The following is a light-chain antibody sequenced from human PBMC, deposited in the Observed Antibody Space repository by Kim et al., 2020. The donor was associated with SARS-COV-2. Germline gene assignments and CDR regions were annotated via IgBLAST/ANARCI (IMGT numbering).Light chain of an antibody. CDR3: QQYNNWPLYS. J-gene: IGKJ2*03. Sequence: EVVMTQSPATLSVSPGERATLSCRASQSVSSNLAWYQQKPSQAPRLLIYGASTRAPGIAARFSGSGSGTEFTLTISSLQSEDFTVYYCQQYNNWPLYSFGQGTKLEI. CDR1: QSVSSN. V-gene: IGKV3-15*01. CDR2: GAS.